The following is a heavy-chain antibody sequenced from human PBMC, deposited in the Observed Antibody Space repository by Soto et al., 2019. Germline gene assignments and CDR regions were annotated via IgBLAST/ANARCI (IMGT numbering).Heavy chain of an antibody. CDR3: ARDRHNNFFDP. V-gene: IGHV4-31*03. CDR2: IYYSGST. Sequence: SETLSLTCTVSGASMSSGGYYWTWIRQSPGKGLEWIGYIYYSGSTYYNPSLESRVAISLDTSRSQFSLTLHSVTAADTAIYYCARDRHNNFFDPWGQGTLPPSPQ. D-gene: IGHD6-6*01. J-gene: IGHJ5*02. CDR1: GASMSSGGYY.